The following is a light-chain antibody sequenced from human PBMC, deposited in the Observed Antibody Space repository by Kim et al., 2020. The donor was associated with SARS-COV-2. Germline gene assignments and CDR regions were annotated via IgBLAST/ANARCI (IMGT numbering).Light chain of an antibody. Sequence: ALVGDRVNITCRASQNIDSWLAWYQQKPGKAPKYLIYDATTLKSGVPSRFSGRGSGTQFTLTITSLQPDDFATYYCQQYSSYSYTFGQGTKLEI. V-gene: IGKV1-5*01. CDR3: QQYSSYSYT. J-gene: IGKJ2*01. CDR1: QNIDSW. CDR2: DAT.